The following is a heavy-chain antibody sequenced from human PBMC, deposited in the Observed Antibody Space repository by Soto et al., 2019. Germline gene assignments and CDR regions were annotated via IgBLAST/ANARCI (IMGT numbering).Heavy chain of an antibody. V-gene: IGHV3-66*01. CDR2: IYSGGST. CDR3: AREGVVAASD. J-gene: IGHJ4*02. CDR1: GFTVSSNY. D-gene: IGHD2-15*01. Sequence: EVQLVESGGGLVQPGGSLRISCAASGFTVSSNYMSWVRQAPGKGLEWVSVIYSGGSTNYADSVKGRFTISRDNSKNTVYLQMNSLRAEDTAVYYCAREGVVAASDWGQGTLVTVSS.